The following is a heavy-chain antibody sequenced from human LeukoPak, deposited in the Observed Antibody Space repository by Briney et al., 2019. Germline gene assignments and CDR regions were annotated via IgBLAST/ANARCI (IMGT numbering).Heavy chain of an antibody. CDR3: AKRDGRYFDY. V-gene: IGHV3-23*01. D-gene: IGHD3-10*01. J-gene: IGHJ4*02. CDR2: ISGSGDAT. CDR1: GFTFSNYA. Sequence: GGSLRLSCAASGFTFSNYAMSWLRQAPGKGLGWVSSISGSGDATYYADSVKGRFTISRDNSKNTLYLQMNSLRTEDTAVYYCAKRDGRYFDYWGQGTLITVSS.